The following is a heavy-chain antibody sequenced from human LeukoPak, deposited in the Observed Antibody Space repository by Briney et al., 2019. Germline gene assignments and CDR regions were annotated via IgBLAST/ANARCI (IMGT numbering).Heavy chain of an antibody. CDR3: ARAPRYSGSYYAPKFYFDY. CDR1: SGSISSYY. CDR2: IYNSGIT. Sequence: SETLSLTCIVSSGSISSYYWSWIRQPPGKGLEWIGYIYNSGITNHNPSLKSRVTISVDTSKNQFSLKLSSVTAADTAVYYCARAPRYSGSYYAPKFYFDYWGQGTLVTVSS. V-gene: IGHV4-59*01. J-gene: IGHJ4*02. D-gene: IGHD1-26*01.